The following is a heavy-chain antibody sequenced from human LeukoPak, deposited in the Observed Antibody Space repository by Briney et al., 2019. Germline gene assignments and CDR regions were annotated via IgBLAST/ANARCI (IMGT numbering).Heavy chain of an antibody. CDR3: ARDLDDSSGYYLIDAFDI. V-gene: IGHV1-18*01. CDR1: GYSFASYS. CDR2: ISCENGFT. Sequence: ASVKVSCKASGYSFASYSISWVRQAPGQGLEWMGWISCENGFTNYARKFQGRITMTTDTSTNTAYMEMRSLRADDTAVYYCARDLDDSSGYYLIDAFDIWGQGTMVTVSS. J-gene: IGHJ3*02. D-gene: IGHD3-22*01.